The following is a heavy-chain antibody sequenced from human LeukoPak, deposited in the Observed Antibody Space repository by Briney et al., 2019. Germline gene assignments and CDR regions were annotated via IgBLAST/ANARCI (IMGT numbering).Heavy chain of an antibody. CDR1: GYTLTELS. J-gene: IGHJ4*02. V-gene: IGHV1-24*01. Sequence: ASVTVSCKVSGYTLTELSMHWVRQAPGKGLEWMGGFDPEDGETIYAQKFQGRVTMTEDTSTDTAYMELSSLRSEDTAVYYCATDRRYYDSSGYTTVEFDYWGQGTLVTVSS. CDR3: ATDRRYYDSSGYTTVEFDY. D-gene: IGHD3-22*01. CDR2: FDPEDGET.